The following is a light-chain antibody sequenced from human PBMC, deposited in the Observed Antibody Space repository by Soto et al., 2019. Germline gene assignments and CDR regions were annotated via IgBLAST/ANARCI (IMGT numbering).Light chain of an antibody. CDR2: SAS. Sequence: EIVMTQSPVTLSVSQGERATLSCRASQSVSSNLAWYQQKPGQAPRLIIYSASRGATGFPARFSGSGSGTEFTLTISSLQPDDFATYYCQQYNSYSTFGQGTKVDIK. CDR1: QSVSSN. V-gene: IGKV3-15*01. J-gene: IGKJ1*01. CDR3: QQYNSYST.